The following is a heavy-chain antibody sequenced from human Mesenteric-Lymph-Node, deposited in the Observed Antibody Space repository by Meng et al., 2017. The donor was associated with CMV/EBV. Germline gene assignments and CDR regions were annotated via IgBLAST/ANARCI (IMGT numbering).Heavy chain of an antibody. CDR3: ARLEEMATFY. CDR2: IYSGGST. Sequence: GESLKISCAASGFTLSSYIMNWVRQAPGKGLEWVSVIYSGGSTYYADSVKGRFTISRDNSKNTLYLQMNSLRAEDTAVYYCARLEEMATFYWGQGTLVTVSS. D-gene: IGHD5-24*01. J-gene: IGHJ4*02. V-gene: IGHV3-53*01. CDR1: GFTLSSYI.